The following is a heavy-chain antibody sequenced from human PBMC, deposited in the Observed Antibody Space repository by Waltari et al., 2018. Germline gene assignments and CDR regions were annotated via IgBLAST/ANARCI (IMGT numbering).Heavy chain of an antibody. V-gene: IGHV4-61*02. D-gene: IGHD6-13*01. CDR1: GGSISSGSYY. CDR2: IYTSGRT. J-gene: IGHJ6*02. Sequence: QVQLQESGPGLVKPSQTLSLTCTVSGGSISSGSYYWSWIRQPAGKGLEWIGRIYTSGRTNYNPSLKSRVTISVDTSKNQFSLKLSSVTAADTAVYYCARDKFGSWYRDYYYYGMDVWGQGTTVIVSS. CDR3: ARDKFGSWYRDYYYYGMDV.